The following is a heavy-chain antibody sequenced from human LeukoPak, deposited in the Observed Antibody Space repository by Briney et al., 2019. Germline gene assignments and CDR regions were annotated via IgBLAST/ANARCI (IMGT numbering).Heavy chain of an antibody. Sequence: SETLSLTCTVSGGSISSYYWSWIRQPPGKGLGWIGNIYYSGSTNYNPSLKRRVTISGDTSKNQFSLKLSSVTAADTAVYYCARGAYYESSGFFDYWGQGTLVTVSS. J-gene: IGHJ4*02. V-gene: IGHV4-59*01. D-gene: IGHD3-22*01. CDR1: GGSISSYY. CDR3: ARGAYYESSGFFDY. CDR2: IYYSGST.